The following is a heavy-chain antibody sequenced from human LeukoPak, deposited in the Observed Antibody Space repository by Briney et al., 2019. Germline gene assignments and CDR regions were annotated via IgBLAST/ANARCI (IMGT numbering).Heavy chain of an antibody. D-gene: IGHD3-3*01. CDR1: GFTFSSYE. J-gene: IGHJ3*02. CDR3: ARWSAHNAFDI. Sequence: PGGSLRLSCAASGFTFSSYEMNWVRQAPGKGLEWVSYISSSGSTIYYADSVKGRFTISRDNAKTSLYLQMNSLRAEDTAVYYCARWSAHNAFDIWGQGTMVTVSS. CDR2: ISSSGSTI. V-gene: IGHV3-48*03.